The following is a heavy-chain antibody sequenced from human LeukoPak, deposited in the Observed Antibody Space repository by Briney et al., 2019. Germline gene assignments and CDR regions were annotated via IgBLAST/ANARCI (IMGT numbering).Heavy chain of an antibody. Sequence: GSLRLSCAVSGFTISSYAMSWVRQAPGKGLEWVSAISGSGGSTYYADSVKGRFTISRDNSKNTLYLQMNSLRAEDTAVYYCAKDSPTSYDIHVGYTWFDPWGQGTLVTVSS. D-gene: IGHD3-9*01. V-gene: IGHV3-23*01. J-gene: IGHJ5*02. CDR3: AKDSPTSYDIHVGYTWFDP. CDR1: GFTISSYA. CDR2: ISGSGGST.